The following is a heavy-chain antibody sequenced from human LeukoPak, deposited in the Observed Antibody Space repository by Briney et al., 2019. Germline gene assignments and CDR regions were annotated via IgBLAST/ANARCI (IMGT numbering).Heavy chain of an antibody. Sequence: PSETLSLTCTVSRGSITSGNYYWNWIRQPAGKGLEWVGRIYMRGNTNYNPSLKSRVVISMDTSKNQFSLRLTSVTAADTAVYFCAREGDWSALDFWGQGTLVTVS. V-gene: IGHV4-61*02. CDR3: AREGDWSALDF. D-gene: IGHD2-21*01. CDR1: RGSITSGNYY. CDR2: IYMRGNT. J-gene: IGHJ4*02.